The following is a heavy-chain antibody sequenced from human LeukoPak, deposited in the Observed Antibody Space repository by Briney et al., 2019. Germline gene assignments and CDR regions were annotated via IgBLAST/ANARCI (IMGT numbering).Heavy chain of an antibody. V-gene: IGHV5-51*01. J-gene: IGHJ3*02. CDR2: IYPGDSDT. CDR3: ARHGPYYYDSSGYYLYAFDI. CDR1: GYGFSSYW. Sequence: GESLKISCKGSGYGFSSYWIGWVRQMPGKGLEWMGIIYPGDSDTRYSPSFQGQVTISADKSISTAYLQWSSLKASDTAMYYCARHGPYYYDSSGYYLYAFDIWGQGTMVTVSS. D-gene: IGHD3-22*01.